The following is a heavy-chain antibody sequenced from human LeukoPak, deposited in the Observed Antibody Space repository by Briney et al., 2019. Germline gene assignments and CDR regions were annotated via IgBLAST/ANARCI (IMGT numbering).Heavy chain of an antibody. Sequence: PSETLSLTCTVSGGSISSGSYYWSWIRQPARKGLEWIGRIYTSGSTNYNPSLKSRVTISVDTSKNQFSLKLSSVTAADTAVYYCARELGSSSSRWFDPWGQGTLVTVSS. J-gene: IGHJ5*02. V-gene: IGHV4-61*02. D-gene: IGHD6-6*01. CDR3: ARELGSSSSRWFDP. CDR1: GGSISSGSYY. CDR2: IYTSGST.